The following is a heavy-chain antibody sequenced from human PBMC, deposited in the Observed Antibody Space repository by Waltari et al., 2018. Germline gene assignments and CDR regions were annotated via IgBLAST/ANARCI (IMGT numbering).Heavy chain of an antibody. CDR2: IIPIFGTA. CDR1: GGPFSSYA. CDR3: ARDPPYYGGNSGNWFDP. V-gene: IGHV1-69*01. Sequence: QVQLVQSGAEVKKPGSSVKVSCKSSGGPFSSYAISWVRQAHGQGLEWMGGIIPIFGTANYAQKFKGRVTITADESTSTAYMELSSLRSEDTAVYYCARDPPYYGGNSGNWFDPWGQGTLVTVSS. J-gene: IGHJ5*02. D-gene: IGHD4-17*01.